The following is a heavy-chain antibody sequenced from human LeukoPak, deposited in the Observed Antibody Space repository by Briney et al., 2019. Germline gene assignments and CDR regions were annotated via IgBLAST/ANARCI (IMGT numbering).Heavy chain of an antibody. CDR1: GFTFSSYA. J-gene: IGHJ4*02. D-gene: IGHD5-18*01. CDR3: ARDRAVHSYGPADY. CDR2: ISYDGSNK. V-gene: IGHV3-30-3*01. Sequence: GGSLRLSCAASGFTFSSYAMHWVRQAPGKGLEWVAVISYDGSNKYYADSVKGRFTISRGNSKNTLYLQMNSLRAEDTAVYYCARDRAVHSYGPADYWGQGTLVTVSS.